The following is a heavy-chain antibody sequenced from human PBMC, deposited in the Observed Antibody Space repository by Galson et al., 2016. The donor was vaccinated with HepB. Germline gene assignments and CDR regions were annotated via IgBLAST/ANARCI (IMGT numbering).Heavy chain of an antibody. D-gene: IGHD1-26*01. CDR1: GFTFSSYW. Sequence: SLRLSCAASGFTFSSYWMSWVRQAPGKGLEWVANIHHDGGQRSYGDSVKGRFTVSRDNAKNSLYLHMNSLRVDDTDLYYCARRRLVGACFDFWGQGALVTVSS. CDR3: ARRRLVGACFDF. CDR2: IHHDGGQR. V-gene: IGHV3-7*05. J-gene: IGHJ4*02.